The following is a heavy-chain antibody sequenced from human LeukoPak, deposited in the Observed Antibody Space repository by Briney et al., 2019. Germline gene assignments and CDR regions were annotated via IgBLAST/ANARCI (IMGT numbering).Heavy chain of an antibody. J-gene: IGHJ4*02. CDR1: GGTFSSYA. Sequence: SVKVSCKASGGTFSSYAISWVRQAPGQGLEWMGGIIPIFGTANYTQKFQGRVTITADESTSTAYMAVGSPRSEDTAVYYCASINSGRYGGKNYWGQGTLVTVSS. CDR3: ASINSGRYGGKNY. V-gene: IGHV1-69*13. CDR2: IIPIFGTA. D-gene: IGHD1-26*01.